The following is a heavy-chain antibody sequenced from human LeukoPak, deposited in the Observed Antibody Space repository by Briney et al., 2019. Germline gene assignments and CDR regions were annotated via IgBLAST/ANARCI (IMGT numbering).Heavy chain of an antibody. V-gene: IGHV4-34*01. Sequence: PSETLSLTCAVYGGSFSGYYWSWIRQPPGKGLEWIGEINHSGSTNYNPSLKSRVTISVDTSKNQFSLKLSSVTAADTAVYYCARDRAAARPLHYYYYGMDVWGQGTTVTVSS. CDR3: ARDRAAARPLHYYYYGMDV. CDR1: GGSFSGYY. D-gene: IGHD6-6*01. J-gene: IGHJ6*02. CDR2: INHSGST.